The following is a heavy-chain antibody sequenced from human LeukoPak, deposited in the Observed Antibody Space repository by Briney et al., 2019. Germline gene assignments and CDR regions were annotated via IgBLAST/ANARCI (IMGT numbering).Heavy chain of an antibody. J-gene: IGHJ4*02. CDR2: IYYSGST. D-gene: IGHD6-13*01. CDR1: GGSISSGSYY. CDR3: ARVTGYIIEDYFDY. Sequence: SQTLSLTCTVSGGSISSGSYYWSWIRQPPGKGLEWIGYIYYSGSTNYNPSLKSRVTISVDTSKKQFSLKLSSVTAADTAVYYCARVTGYIIEDYFDYWGQGTLVTVSS. V-gene: IGHV4-61*01.